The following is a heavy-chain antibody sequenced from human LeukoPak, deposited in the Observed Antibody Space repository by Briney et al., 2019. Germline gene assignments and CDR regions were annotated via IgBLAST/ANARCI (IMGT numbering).Heavy chain of an antibody. CDR2: IYYSGST. D-gene: IGHD3-10*01. CDR1: GGSISSSSYY. V-gene: IGHV4-39*07. CDR3: ARGLWFGDKNPRYFDY. J-gene: IGHJ4*02. Sequence: SETLSLTCTVSGGSISSSSYYWGWIRQPPGKGLEWIGSIYYSGSTYYNPSLKSRVTISVDTSRNQFSLKLSSVTAADTAVYYCARGLWFGDKNPRYFDYWGQGILATVSS.